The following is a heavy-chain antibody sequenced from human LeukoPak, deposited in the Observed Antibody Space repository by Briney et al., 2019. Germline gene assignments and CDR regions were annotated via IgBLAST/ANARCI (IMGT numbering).Heavy chain of an antibody. D-gene: IGHD6-6*01. CDR2: IIPIFGTA. CDR3: ARDREYSSSSLNY. J-gene: IGHJ4*02. CDR1: VGTFSSYA. V-gene: IGHV1-69*01. Sequence: SVKVSCKASVGTFSSYAISWVRQAPGQGLEWMGGIIPIFGTANYEKKFQGRVTITADESTSTAYMELSSLRSEDTAVYYCARDREYSSSSLNYWGQGTLVTVSS.